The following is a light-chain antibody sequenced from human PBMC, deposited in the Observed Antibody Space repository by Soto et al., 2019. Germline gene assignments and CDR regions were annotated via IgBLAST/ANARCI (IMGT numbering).Light chain of an antibody. J-gene: IGLJ2*01. CDR2: YDS. CDR1: NIGSKS. Sequence: SYELTQPPSVSVDPGKTARITCGGNNIGSKSVQWYQQKPGQAPVLVIYYDSDRPSGIPERFSGSNSGNTATLTISRVEAGDEADYYCQVWDSSSDHVVFGGGTKLTVL. V-gene: IGLV3-21*04. CDR3: QVWDSSSDHVV.